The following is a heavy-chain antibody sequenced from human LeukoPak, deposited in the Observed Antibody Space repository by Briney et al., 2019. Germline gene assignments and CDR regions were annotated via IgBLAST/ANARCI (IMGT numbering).Heavy chain of an antibody. Sequence: SETLSLTCTVSGGSISSYYWSWIRQPPGKGLEWIGYIYYSGSTNYNPSLKSRVTISVDTSKNQFSLKLSSVTAADTAVYYCARLRIAAAGTDWGQGTLVTVSS. CDR3: ARLRIAAAGTD. CDR1: GGSISSYY. J-gene: IGHJ4*02. V-gene: IGHV4-59*08. D-gene: IGHD6-13*01. CDR2: IYYSGST.